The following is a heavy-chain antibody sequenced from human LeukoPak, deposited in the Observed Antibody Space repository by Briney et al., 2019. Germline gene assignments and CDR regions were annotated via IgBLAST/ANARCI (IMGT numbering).Heavy chain of an antibody. Sequence: GASVKVSCKASGYTFTSYYMHWVRQAPGQGLEWMGIINPSGGNTGYAQKFQGRVTMTRNTSISTAYMELSSLRSEDTAVYYCARTHSVGYEEVYFDYWGQGTLVTVSS. CDR2: INPSGGNT. V-gene: IGHV1-46*01. CDR1: GYTFTSYY. J-gene: IGHJ4*02. D-gene: IGHD5-12*01. CDR3: ARTHSVGYEEVYFDY.